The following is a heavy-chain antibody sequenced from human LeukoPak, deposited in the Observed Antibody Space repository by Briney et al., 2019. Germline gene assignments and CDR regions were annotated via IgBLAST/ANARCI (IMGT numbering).Heavy chain of an antibody. Sequence: GGSLRLSCAASGFTFSSYWMHWVRQAPGKGLGWVSRINSDGSSTSYADSVKGRFTISRDNAKNTLYLQMNSLRAEDTAVYYCARGGWFGELPFDYWGQGTLVTVSS. CDR2: INSDGSST. D-gene: IGHD3-10*01. V-gene: IGHV3-74*01. J-gene: IGHJ4*02. CDR1: GFTFSSYW. CDR3: ARGGWFGELPFDY.